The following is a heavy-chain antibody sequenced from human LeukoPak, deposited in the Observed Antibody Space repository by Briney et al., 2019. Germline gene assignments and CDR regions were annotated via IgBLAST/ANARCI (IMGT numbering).Heavy chain of an antibody. Sequence: PGGSLRLSCAASGFTFDDYGMIWVRQAPGKGLEWVSYITWNGVGTAYADSMKGQFTVSRDNVKNSLFLQMDSLRAEDTALYYCARSMTTVTTRFFDLWGRGTLVTVSS. V-gene: IGHV3-20*04. D-gene: IGHD4-17*01. CDR3: ARSMTTVTTRFFDL. J-gene: IGHJ2*01. CDR2: ITWNGVGT. CDR1: GFTFDDYG.